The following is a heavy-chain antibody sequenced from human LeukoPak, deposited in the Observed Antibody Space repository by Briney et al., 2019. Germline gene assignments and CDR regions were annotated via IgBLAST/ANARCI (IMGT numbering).Heavy chain of an antibody. CDR2: ISAWDGST. CDR3: AKEIAVSGIPYFDH. Sequence: GGSLRLSCAASGFTFRSYAMSWVRQAPGKGLEWVSGISAWDGSTYYADSVRGRLTLSRDTSKNTLYLQMNSLRAEDTAVYYCAKEIAVSGIPYFDHWGQGTLVSVSS. J-gene: IGHJ4*02. V-gene: IGHV3-23*01. CDR1: GFTFRSYA. D-gene: IGHD6-19*01.